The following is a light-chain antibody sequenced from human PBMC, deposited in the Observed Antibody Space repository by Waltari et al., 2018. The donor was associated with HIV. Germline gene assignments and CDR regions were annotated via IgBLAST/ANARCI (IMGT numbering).Light chain of an antibody. CDR2: EVS. Sequence: QSALTQPASVSGSPGQPITISCPGTSSAVGGYNYVPWYQQHPGKAPKLMIYEVSNRPSGVSNRFSGSKSGNTASLTISGLQAEDEADYYCSSYTSSSTVVFGGGTKLTVL. CDR1: SSAVGGYNY. J-gene: IGLJ2*01. CDR3: SSYTSSSTVV. V-gene: IGLV2-14*01.